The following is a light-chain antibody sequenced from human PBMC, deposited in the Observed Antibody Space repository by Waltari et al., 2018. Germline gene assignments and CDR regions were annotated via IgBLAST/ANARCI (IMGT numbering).Light chain of an antibody. Sequence: ETELTQSPATLSVSPGERVTLSCRASQTVSSNLAWYQQKPGQVPRLLVYGASMRGTGMPARFSGSWSGTQFTLTINSLQSEDFAVYYCQQYNNWPPWTFGQGTKVEIK. CDR2: GAS. CDR1: QTVSSN. CDR3: QQYNNWPPWT. V-gene: IGKV3-15*01. J-gene: IGKJ1*01.